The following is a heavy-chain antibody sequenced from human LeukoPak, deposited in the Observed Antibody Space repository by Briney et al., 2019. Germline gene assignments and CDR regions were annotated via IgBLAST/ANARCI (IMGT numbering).Heavy chain of an antibody. CDR3: ARSYYGSSGLPSY. D-gene: IGHD3-22*01. CDR1: GFTFSSYS. Sequence: EGSLRLSCAASGFTFSSYSMNWVRQAPGKGLEWVSSISSSSSYIYYADSVKGRFTISRDNAKNSLYLQMNSLRAEDTAVYYCARSYYGSSGLPSYWGQGTLVTVSS. J-gene: IGHJ4*02. CDR2: ISSSSSYI. V-gene: IGHV3-21*01.